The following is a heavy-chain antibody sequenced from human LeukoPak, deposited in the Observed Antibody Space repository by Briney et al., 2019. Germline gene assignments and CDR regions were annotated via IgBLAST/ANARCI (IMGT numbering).Heavy chain of an antibody. CDR2: IWYDGSDE. Sequence: GGSLRLSCAASGFIFSTYGMHWVRQAPGKGLEWVALIWYDGSDEHYADSVKGRFTVSRDNSRYTLYLQMNSLRVEDTAVYYCVRDRITMVRGVRNWFDPWGQGTLVTVSS. CDR1: GFIFSTYG. CDR3: VRDRITMVRGVRNWFDP. D-gene: IGHD3-10*01. J-gene: IGHJ5*02. V-gene: IGHV3-33*01.